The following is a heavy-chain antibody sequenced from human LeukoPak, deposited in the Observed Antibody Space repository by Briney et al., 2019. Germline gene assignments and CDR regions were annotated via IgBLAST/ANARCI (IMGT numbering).Heavy chain of an antibody. V-gene: IGHV1-69*02. CDR3: ALLHDYGGNSFDY. D-gene: IGHD4-23*01. Sequence: GASVKVSCKASGGTFSSYTISWVRQAPRQGLEWMGRIIPILGIANYAQKFQGRVTITADKSTSTAYMELSSLRSEDTAVYYCALLHDYGGNSFDYWGQGTLVTVSS. CDR2: IIPILGIA. CDR1: GGTFSSYT. J-gene: IGHJ4*02.